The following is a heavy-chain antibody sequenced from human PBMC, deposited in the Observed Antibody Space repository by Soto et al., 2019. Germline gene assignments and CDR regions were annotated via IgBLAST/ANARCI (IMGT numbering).Heavy chain of an antibody. CDR2: IYWDDDK. CDR3: ARLVVAGITYYFAS. V-gene: IGHV2-5*02. CDR1: GFSLSSSGVG. Sequence: QITLKESGPTLVKPTQTLTLTCTFSGFSLSSSGVGVGWIRQPPGKALEWLTFIYWDDDKRYSPSLKSRLTIPKATSKTQVVLTLTRMDPVEPATYYCARLVVAGITYYFASWGQGTLLTVSS. D-gene: IGHD2-15*01. J-gene: IGHJ4*02.